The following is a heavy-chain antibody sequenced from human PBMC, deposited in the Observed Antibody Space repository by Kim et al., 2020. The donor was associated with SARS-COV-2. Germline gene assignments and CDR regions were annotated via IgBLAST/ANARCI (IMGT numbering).Heavy chain of an antibody. CDR1: GGSFSGYY. J-gene: IGHJ5*02. V-gene: IGHV4-34*01. CDR2: INHSGST. Sequence: SETLSLTCAVYGGSFSGYYWSWIRQPPGKGLEWIGEINHSGSTNYNPSLKSRVTISVDTSKNQFSLKLSSVTAADTAVYYCARELGRITMVRGPPKDWFDPWGQGTLVTVSS. D-gene: IGHD3-10*01. CDR3: ARELGRITMVRGPPKDWFDP.